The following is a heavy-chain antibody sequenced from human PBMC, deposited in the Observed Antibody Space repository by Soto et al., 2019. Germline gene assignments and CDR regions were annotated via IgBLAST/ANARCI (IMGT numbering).Heavy chain of an antibody. Sequence: SETLSLTCAVYGGSFSGYYWSWIRQPPGKGLEWIGEINHSGSTNYNPSLKSRVTISVDTSKNQFSLKLSSVTAADTAVYYCARLPPGIVATTYPNYYYYYYMDVWGKGTTVTVSS. CDR3: ARLPPGIVATTYPNYYYYYYMDV. V-gene: IGHV4-34*01. CDR2: INHSGST. CDR1: GGSFSGYY. D-gene: IGHD5-12*01. J-gene: IGHJ6*03.